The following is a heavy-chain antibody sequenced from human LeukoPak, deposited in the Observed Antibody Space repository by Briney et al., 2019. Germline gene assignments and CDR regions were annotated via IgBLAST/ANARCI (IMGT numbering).Heavy chain of an antibody. D-gene: IGHD6-19*01. CDR1: GFTFSSNG. CDR3: ARVDSGSACAS. J-gene: IGHJ1*01. CDR2: IQYDGSKK. V-gene: IGHV3-30*02. Sequence: GSLRLSCVASGFTFSSNGMHWVRQAPGKGLEGVTFIQYDGSKKYYADSVKGRFTISRDNSKNTLYLEMNSLRAEDTAVYYCARVDSGSACASWGQGILVTVSS.